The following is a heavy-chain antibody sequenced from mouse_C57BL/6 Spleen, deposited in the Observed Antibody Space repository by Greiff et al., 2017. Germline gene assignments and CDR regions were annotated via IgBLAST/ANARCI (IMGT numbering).Heavy chain of an antibody. V-gene: IGHV1-15*01. D-gene: IGHD2-4*01. CDR3: TRSHYDYSFDY. CDR1: GYTFTDYE. CDR2: IDPETGGT. Sequence: QVQLQQSGAELVRPGASVTLSCKASGYTFTDYEMHWVKQTPVHGLEWIGAIDPETGGTAYNQKFKGKAILTADKSSSTAYMKLRSLTSEDSAVYYCTRSHYDYSFDYWGQGTTLTVSS. J-gene: IGHJ2*01.